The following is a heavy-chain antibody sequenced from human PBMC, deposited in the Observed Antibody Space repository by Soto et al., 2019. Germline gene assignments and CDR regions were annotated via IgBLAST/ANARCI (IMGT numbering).Heavy chain of an antibody. J-gene: IGHJ5*02. CDR1: GGTFSSYA. CDR3: ARDLSGYSSSSPTNWFDP. D-gene: IGHD6-6*01. V-gene: IGHV1-69*01. CDR2: IIPIFGTA. Sequence: QVQLVQSGAEVKKPGSSVKVSCKASGGTFSSYAISWVRQAPGQGLEWMGGIIPIFGTAHYAQKFQGRVTITADESTSTAYMELSSLRSEDTAVYYCARDLSGYSSSSPTNWFDPWGQGTLVTVSS.